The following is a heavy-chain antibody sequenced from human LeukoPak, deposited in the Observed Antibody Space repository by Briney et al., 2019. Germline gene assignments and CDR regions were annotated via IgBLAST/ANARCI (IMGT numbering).Heavy chain of an antibody. CDR2: ISYDGSNK. CDR1: GFTFSSYA. J-gene: IGHJ4*02. D-gene: IGHD3-22*01. V-gene: IGHV3-30*04. Sequence: PGGSLRLSCAASGFTFSSYAMHWVRQAPGKGLEWVAVISYDGSNKYYADSVKGRFTISRDNSKNTLYLQMNSLRAEDTAVYYCAKDLAYDSSGYYANWGQGTLVTVSS. CDR3: AKDLAYDSSGYYAN.